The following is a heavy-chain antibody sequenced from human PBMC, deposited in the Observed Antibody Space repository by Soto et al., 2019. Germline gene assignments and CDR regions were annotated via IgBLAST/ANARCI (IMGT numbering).Heavy chain of an antibody. Sequence: QVQLQESGPGLVRLSGTLSLTSTVSGGSLRSSNGWNWVRQSPGKGLEWIGEAHHSGRTNYNPSLKSRVTISVDKSKNHFSLKLSSVTAADTAVYYCARSEATGLDYWGQGTLVTVSS. D-gene: IGHD1-26*01. CDR1: GGSLRSSNG. V-gene: IGHV4-4*02. CDR3: ARSEATGLDY. J-gene: IGHJ4*02. CDR2: AHHSGRT.